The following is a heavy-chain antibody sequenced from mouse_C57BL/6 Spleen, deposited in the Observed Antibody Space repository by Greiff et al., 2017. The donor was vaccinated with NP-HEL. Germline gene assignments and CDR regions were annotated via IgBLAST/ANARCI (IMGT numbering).Heavy chain of an antibody. CDR2: IDPEDGET. CDR3: ATTRLITTVGATDYAMDY. CDR1: GFNIKDYY. Sequence: EVQLQQSGAELVKPGASVKLSCTASGFNIKDYYMHWVKQRTEQGLEWIGRIDPEDGETKYAPKFQGKATITADTSSNTAYLQLSSLTSEDTAVYYCATTRLITTVGATDYAMDYGGQGTSVTVSS. D-gene: IGHD1-1*01. V-gene: IGHV14-2*01. J-gene: IGHJ4*01.